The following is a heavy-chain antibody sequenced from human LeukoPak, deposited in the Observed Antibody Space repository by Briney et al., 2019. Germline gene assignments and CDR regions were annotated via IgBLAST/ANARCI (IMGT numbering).Heavy chain of an antibody. CDR1: GFTFSSYS. V-gene: IGHV3-48*01. Sequence: GGSLRLSCAASGFTFSSYSMNWVRQAPGKGLEWVSYISSSSSTIYYADSVKGRFTISRDNAKNSLYLQMNSLRAEDTAVYYCARDSGSYPEAPDYWGQGTLVTVSS. J-gene: IGHJ4*02. D-gene: IGHD1-26*01. CDR2: ISSSSSTI. CDR3: ARDSGSYPEAPDY.